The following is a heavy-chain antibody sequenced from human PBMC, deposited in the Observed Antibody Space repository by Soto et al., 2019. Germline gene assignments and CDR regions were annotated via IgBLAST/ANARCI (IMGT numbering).Heavy chain of an antibody. CDR2: IYYSGST. CDR3: ARLGYCSGGSCRYYYYYMDV. V-gene: IGHV4-39*01. J-gene: IGHJ6*03. CDR1: GGSISSSSYC. Sequence: PSETLSLTCTFSGGSISSSSYCWGWISKPPGKGLEWIGSIYYSGSTYYNPSLKSRVTISVDTSKNQFSLKLSSVTAADTAVYYCARLGYCSGGSCRYYYYYMDVWGKGTTVTVSS. D-gene: IGHD2-15*01.